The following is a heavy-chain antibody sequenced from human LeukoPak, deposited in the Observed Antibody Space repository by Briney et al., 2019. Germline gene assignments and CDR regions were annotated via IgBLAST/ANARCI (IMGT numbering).Heavy chain of an antibody. J-gene: IGHJ6*02. CDR3: ARVGWWDGMDV. D-gene: IGHD2-15*01. CDR2: IAYDGSRA. V-gene: IGHV3-33*01. Sequence: GRSLRLSCAGSGFTFGGYGMHWFRQTPGKGLEWVAVIAYDGSRAFYADSVKGRFTISRDNSKNSLYLQMNSLRAEDTAVYYCARVGWWDGMDVWGQGTTVTVSS. CDR1: GFTFGGYG.